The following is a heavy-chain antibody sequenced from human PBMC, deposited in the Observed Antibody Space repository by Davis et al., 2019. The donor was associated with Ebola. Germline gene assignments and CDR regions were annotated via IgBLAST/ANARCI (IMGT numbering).Heavy chain of an antibody. V-gene: IGHV1-69*06. CDR3: ARSICSGGSCYLPYFDY. D-gene: IGHD2-15*01. J-gene: IGHJ4*02. Sequence: AASVKVSCKASGGTFSSYAISWVRQAPGQGLEWMGGIIPIFGTANYAQKFQGRVTITADKSTSTAYMELSSLRSEDTAVYYCARSICSGGSCYLPYFDYWGQGTLVTVSS. CDR1: GGTFSSYA. CDR2: IIPIFGTA.